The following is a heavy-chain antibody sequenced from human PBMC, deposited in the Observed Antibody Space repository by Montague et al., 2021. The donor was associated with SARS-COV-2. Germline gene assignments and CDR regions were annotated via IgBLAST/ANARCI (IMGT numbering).Heavy chain of an antibody. CDR2: ISYDGSIK. D-gene: IGHD3-10*01. V-gene: IGHV3-30*18. Sequence: SLRLSWSASGFTFNNFAMHWVRQAPGKGLEWVAVISYDGSIKYYADSLRGRFTISRDSSKKTLYLQMNSLSSEDTAVYYCAKNRDIFWFGEGRDSMDVWGQGTTVIVSS. J-gene: IGHJ6*02. CDR1: GFTFNNFA. CDR3: AKNRDIFWFGEGRDSMDV.